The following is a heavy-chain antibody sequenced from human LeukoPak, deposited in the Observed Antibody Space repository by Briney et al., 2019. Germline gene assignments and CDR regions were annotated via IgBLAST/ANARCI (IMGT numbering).Heavy chain of an antibody. Sequence: ASVKVSCKASGYTFTSYYMHWVRQAPGQGLEWMGIINPSGGSTSYAQKFQGRVTMTRDMSTSTVYMELSSLRSEDTAVYYCARAIAAAGPYYYYYYMDVWGKGTTVTVSS. V-gene: IGHV1-46*01. CDR2: INPSGGST. CDR3: ARAIAAAGPYYYYYYMDV. D-gene: IGHD6-13*01. J-gene: IGHJ6*03. CDR1: GYTFTSYY.